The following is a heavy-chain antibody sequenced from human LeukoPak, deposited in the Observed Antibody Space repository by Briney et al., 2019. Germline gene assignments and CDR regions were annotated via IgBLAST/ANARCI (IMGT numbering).Heavy chain of an antibody. V-gene: IGHV5-51*01. Sequence: GESLKISCKGSGYSFTSYWIGWVRQMPGKGLEWMGIIYPGDSDTRYSPAFQGQVTLSADKSISTAYLQWSSLKASDTAMYYCARQGRGGDCSYAFDIWGQGTMVTVSS. J-gene: IGHJ3*02. CDR1: GYSFTSYW. D-gene: IGHD2-21*02. CDR2: IYPGDSDT. CDR3: ARQGRGGDCSYAFDI.